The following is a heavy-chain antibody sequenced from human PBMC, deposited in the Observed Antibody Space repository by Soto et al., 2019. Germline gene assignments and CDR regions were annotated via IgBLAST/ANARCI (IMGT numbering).Heavy chain of an antibody. J-gene: IGHJ4*02. CDR1: GFTFSDYY. V-gene: IGHV3-11*01. CDR2: IDSRGRTI. Sequence: QVQLVESGGALVKPGGSLRLSCAASGFTFSDYYMSWIRQAPGKGLEWASYIDSRGRTISYADSVKGRFTISRDDAKNSRYLQMNSLRAEDTAVYYCARQAARNSFGFGGQGTLVTFSS. CDR3: ARQAARNSFGF.